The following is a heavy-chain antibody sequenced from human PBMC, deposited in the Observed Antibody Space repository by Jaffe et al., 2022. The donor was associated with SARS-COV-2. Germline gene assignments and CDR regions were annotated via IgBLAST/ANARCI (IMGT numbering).Heavy chain of an antibody. J-gene: IGHJ6*02. D-gene: IGHD6-19*01. CDR3: ARRPAGYGMDV. Sequence: QLQLQESGPGLVKPSETLSLTCTVSGGSISSSSYYWGWIRQPPGKGLEWIGSFYYSGSTYPNPSLKSRVTISVDTSKNQFSLKLSSVTAADTAVYYCARRPAGYGMDVWGQGTTVTVSS. CDR2: FYYSGST. CDR1: GGSISSSSYY. V-gene: IGHV4-39*01.